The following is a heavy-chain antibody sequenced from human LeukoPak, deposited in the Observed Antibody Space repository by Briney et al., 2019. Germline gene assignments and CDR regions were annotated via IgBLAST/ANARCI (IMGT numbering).Heavy chain of an antibody. J-gene: IGHJ5*02. D-gene: IGHD2-2*01. CDR3: ARRDGYCSSSSCYFARFDP. CDR1: GGSISSFY. Sequence: PSETLSLTCTVSGGSISSFYWSWVRQFPGKGLDWIGDIYYSGRTSYNPSLKSRVTISVDTSKNQFSLKLSSVTAADTAVYYCARRDGYCSSSSCYFARFDPWGQGTLVTVSS. V-gene: IGHV4-59*08. CDR2: IYYSGRT.